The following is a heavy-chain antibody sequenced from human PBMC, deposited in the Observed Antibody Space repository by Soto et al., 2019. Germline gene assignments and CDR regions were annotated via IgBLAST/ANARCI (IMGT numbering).Heavy chain of an antibody. CDR1: GFTFSSYA. CDR2: ISGSGGST. J-gene: IGHJ6*02. CDR3: AKSPCSGGSCYSRDYYYYGMDV. Sequence: GGSLRLSCAASGFTFSSYAMSWVRQAPGKGLEWVPAISGSGGSTYYADSVKGRFTISRDNSKNTLYLQMNSLRAEDTAVYYCAKSPCSGGSCYSRDYYYYGMDVWGQGTTVTVSS. V-gene: IGHV3-23*01. D-gene: IGHD2-15*01.